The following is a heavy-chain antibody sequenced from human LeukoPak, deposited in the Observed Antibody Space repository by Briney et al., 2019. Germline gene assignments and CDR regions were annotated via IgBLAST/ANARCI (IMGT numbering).Heavy chain of an antibody. D-gene: IGHD4-17*01. Sequence: SETLSLTCTVSGGSISSYYWSWIWQPPGKGLEWIGYIYYSGSTIYNPSLKSRVTISVDASKNQFSLNLSSVTAADTAVYYCARYGDYVFDYWGQGILVTVSS. CDR1: GGSISSYY. J-gene: IGHJ4*02. CDR2: IYYSGST. CDR3: ARYGDYVFDY. V-gene: IGHV4-59*01.